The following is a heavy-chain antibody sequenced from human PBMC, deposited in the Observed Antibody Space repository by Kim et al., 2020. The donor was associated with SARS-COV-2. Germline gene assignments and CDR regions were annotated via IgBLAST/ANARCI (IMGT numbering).Heavy chain of an antibody. Sequence: GGSLRLSCAASGFAVRNNYMSWVRQAPGKGLEWVSVIYSGYSAYYEDSVKGRFTISRDNSENTLHLQMGSLRAADTAVYYCARALIDMVVVPEARLGYWG. J-gene: IGHJ4*01. V-gene: IGHV3-53*01. CDR3: ARALIDMVVVPEARLGY. CDR2: IYSGYSA. CDR1: GFAVRNNY. D-gene: IGHD2-2*01.